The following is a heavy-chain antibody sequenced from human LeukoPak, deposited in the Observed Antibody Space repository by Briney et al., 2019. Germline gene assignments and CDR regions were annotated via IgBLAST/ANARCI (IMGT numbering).Heavy chain of an antibody. V-gene: IGHV3-13*01. CDR1: GFPFSAYD. CDR3: VRGALPGDSWYFDL. Sequence: GGSLRLSCATSGFPFSAYDMHWVRQAPGEGLEWVSAFGSAGDTYYPGAVKGRFTISRDYATDSLYLQMNSLRAGDTAVYFCVRGALPGDSWYFDLWGRGTLVTVSS. J-gene: IGHJ2*01. CDR2: FGSAGDT.